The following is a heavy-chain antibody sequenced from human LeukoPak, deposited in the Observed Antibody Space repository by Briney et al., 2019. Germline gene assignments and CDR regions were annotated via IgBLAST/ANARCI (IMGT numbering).Heavy chain of an antibody. Sequence: GGSLRLSCAASGFTLSSYWMSWVRQAPGKGLEWVANINEGGSEKYHVDSVKGRFTISRDNAKNSLYLQMNSLRAEDTAVYYCARGDYGMDVWGQGTTVTVSS. J-gene: IGHJ6*02. V-gene: IGHV3-7*01. CDR1: GFTLSSYW. CDR3: ARGDYGMDV. CDR2: INEGGSEK.